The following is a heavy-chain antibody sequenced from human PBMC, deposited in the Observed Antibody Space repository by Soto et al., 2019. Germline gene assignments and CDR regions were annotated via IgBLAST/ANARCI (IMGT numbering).Heavy chain of an antibody. CDR3: ARTVSSSPPYYYYYGMDV. J-gene: IGHJ6*02. D-gene: IGHD6-6*01. V-gene: IGHV1-18*04. Sequence: ASVKVSCKASDYTLTSYGIIWVRQAPGQGLEWMGWINAYNGHTNFAQKFQGRVTMTTDTSTNTAYMELRSLRSDDTAVYYCARTVSSSPPYYYYYGMDVWGQGTPVTVSS. CDR1: DYTLTSYG. CDR2: INAYNGHT.